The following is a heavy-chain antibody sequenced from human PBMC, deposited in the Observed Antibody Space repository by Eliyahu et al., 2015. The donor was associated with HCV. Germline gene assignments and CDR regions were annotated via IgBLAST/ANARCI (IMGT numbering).Heavy chain of an antibody. V-gene: IGHV4-59*01. D-gene: IGHD6-19*01. J-gene: IGHJ4*02. CDR1: GGSISSYY. Sequence: QVQLQESGPGLVKPSETLSLTCXVSGGSISSYYXSWIRQPPGKGLEWIGYIYYSGSTNYXPSLKSRVTISVDTSKNQFSLKLSSVTAADTAVYYCARDQIGSGVDYWGQGTLVTVSS. CDR2: IYYSGST. CDR3: ARDQIGSGVDY.